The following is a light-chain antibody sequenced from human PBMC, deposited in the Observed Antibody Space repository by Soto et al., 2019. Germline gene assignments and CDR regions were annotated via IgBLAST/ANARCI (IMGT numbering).Light chain of an antibody. Sequence: EIVLTQSPGTLSLSPGERATLSCRASQSVSNNYLAWYQQKPGQAPRLLIYGASNRATEIPDRFSGSGSGTDVAFTITRLEPDDFALYYCQQDGSSGTFGQGTKVDIK. CDR1: QSVSNNY. CDR3: QQDGSSGT. CDR2: GAS. J-gene: IGKJ1*01. V-gene: IGKV3-20*01.